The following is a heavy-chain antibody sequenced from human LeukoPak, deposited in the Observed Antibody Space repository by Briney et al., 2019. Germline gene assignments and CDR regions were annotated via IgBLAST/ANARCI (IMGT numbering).Heavy chain of an antibody. V-gene: IGHV1-69*13. J-gene: IGHJ4*02. D-gene: IGHD2-15*01. Sequence: AASVTVSCKASGGTFSSYAISWVRQAPGQGLEWMGGIIPIFGTANYAQKFQGRVTITADESTSTAYMELSSLRSEDTAVYYCAREGYCSGGSCYYFDYWGQGSLVTVSS. CDR3: AREGYCSGGSCYYFDY. CDR1: GGTFSSYA. CDR2: IIPIFGTA.